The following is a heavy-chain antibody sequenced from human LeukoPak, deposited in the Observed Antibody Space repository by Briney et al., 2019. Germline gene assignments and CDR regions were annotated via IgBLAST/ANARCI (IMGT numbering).Heavy chain of an antibody. CDR3: ARRWLQPRTLDYFYYMDV. D-gene: IGHD5-24*01. CDR2: IKQDGSEK. Sequence: PGGSLRLSCAASGFTFSSYWMSWVRQAPGKGLEWVANIKQDGSEKYYVDSVKGRFTISRDNAKNSLYLQMNSLRAEDTAVYYCARRWLQPRTLDYFYYMDVWGKGTMVTVSS. J-gene: IGHJ6*03. CDR1: GFTFSSYW. V-gene: IGHV3-7*01.